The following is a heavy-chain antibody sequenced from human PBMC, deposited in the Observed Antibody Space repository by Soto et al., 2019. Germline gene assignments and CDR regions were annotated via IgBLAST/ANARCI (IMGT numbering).Heavy chain of an antibody. D-gene: IGHD3-16*01. V-gene: IGHV3-23*01. CDR3: SKDQYYGGPNNWFDS. CDR2: ISGSGEIT. Sequence: GGSLRLSCVASGFSFDNYGMAWVRQAPGKGLSWVSSISGSGEITYYADSVKGRFTISRDNSKNTLYLEVNNLRAEDTALYYCSKDQYYGGPNNWFDSWGHGVLVTVS. J-gene: IGHJ5*01. CDR1: GFSFDNYG.